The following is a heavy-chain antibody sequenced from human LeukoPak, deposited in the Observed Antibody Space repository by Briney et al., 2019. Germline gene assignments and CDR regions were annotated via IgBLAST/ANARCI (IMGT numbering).Heavy chain of an antibody. Sequence: TGGSLRLSCAASGFTFSFYGMSWVRQAPGKGLEWVSALSGSGGTTYYADFMKGRFTISRDNSKNTLYLQINSLRAEDTAVYYCARGSRLGVVGRDAFDIWGQGTMVTVSS. D-gene: IGHD3-3*01. CDR3: ARGSRLGVVGRDAFDI. V-gene: IGHV3-23*01. CDR1: GFTFSFYG. CDR2: LSGSGGTT. J-gene: IGHJ3*02.